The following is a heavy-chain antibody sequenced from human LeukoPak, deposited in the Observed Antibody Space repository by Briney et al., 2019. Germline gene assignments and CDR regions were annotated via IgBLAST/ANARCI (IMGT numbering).Heavy chain of an antibody. Sequence: GGSLRLSCAASGFTFSSYAMHWVRQAPGKGLEWVAVISYDGSNKYYADSVKGRFTISRDNSKNTLYLQMNSLRAEDTAVYYCARGKLYYYDDSGSFDYWGQGILVTVSS. V-gene: IGHV3-30-3*01. CDR2: ISYDGSNK. CDR3: ARGKLYYYDDSGSFDY. D-gene: IGHD3-22*01. J-gene: IGHJ4*02. CDR1: GFTFSSYA.